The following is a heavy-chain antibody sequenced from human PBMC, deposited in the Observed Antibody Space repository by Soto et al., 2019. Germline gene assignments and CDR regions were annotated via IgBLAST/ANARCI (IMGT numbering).Heavy chain of an antibody. V-gene: IGHV3-30*03. Sequence: SLRLSCAASGFTFSSYGMHWVRQAPGKGLEWVAVISYDGSNKYYADPVKGRFTISRENSKNTLYLQMNSLRAEDTAVYYCVSYYYGMDVWGKGTTVTVSS. CDR1: GFTFSSYG. J-gene: IGHJ6*04. CDR3: VSYYYGMDV. CDR2: ISYDGSNK.